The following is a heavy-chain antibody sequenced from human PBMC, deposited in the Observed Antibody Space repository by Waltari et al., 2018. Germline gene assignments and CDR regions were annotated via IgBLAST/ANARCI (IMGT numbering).Heavy chain of an antibody. CDR1: GFTFDDYT. D-gene: IGHD1-26*01. CDR3: AKSASHPQWEIRS. Sequence: EVQLVESGGVVVQPGGSLRLPCAASGFTFDDYTMHWVRQAPGKGLEWVSLISWDGGSTYYADSVKGRFTISRDNSKNSLYLQMNSLRTEDTALYYCAKSASHPQWEIRSWGQGTLVTVSS. CDR2: ISWDGGST. V-gene: IGHV3-43*01. J-gene: IGHJ5*02.